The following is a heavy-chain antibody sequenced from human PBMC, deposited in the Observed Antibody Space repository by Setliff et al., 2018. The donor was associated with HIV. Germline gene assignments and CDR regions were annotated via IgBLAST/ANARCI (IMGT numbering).Heavy chain of an antibody. V-gene: IGHV1-69*13. J-gene: IGHJ4*02. Sequence: EASVKVSCKASGGTFSSYAISWVRQAPGQGLEWMGGIIPIFGTANYAQKFQGRVTITADESTSTAYMELSSLRSEDTAVCYCAPIDPFPHDYSNSSFDYWGQGTLVTVSS. D-gene: IGHD4-4*01. CDR2: IIPIFGTA. CDR1: GGTFSSYA. CDR3: APIDPFPHDYSNSSFDY.